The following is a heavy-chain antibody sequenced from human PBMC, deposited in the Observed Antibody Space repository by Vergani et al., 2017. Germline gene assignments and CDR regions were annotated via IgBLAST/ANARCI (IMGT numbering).Heavy chain of an antibody. CDR1: GGSISSYY. D-gene: IGHD3-22*01. Sequence: QVQLQESGPGLVKPSETLSLTCTVSGGSISSYYWSWTRQPPGKGLEWIGYIYYSGSTNYNPSLKSRVTISVDTSKNQFSLKLSSVTAADTAVYYCARHSTYYYDSSGYPRGSYFDYWGQGTLVTVSS. CDR3: ARHSTYYYDSSGYPRGSYFDY. V-gene: IGHV4-59*08. CDR2: IYYSGST. J-gene: IGHJ4*02.